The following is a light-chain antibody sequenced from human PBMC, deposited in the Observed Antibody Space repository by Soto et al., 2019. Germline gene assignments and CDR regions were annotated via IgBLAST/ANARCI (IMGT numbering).Light chain of an antibody. CDR2: GAS. V-gene: IGKV3-20*01. CDR3: QQYGSSPVT. J-gene: IGKJ4*01. Sequence: EIVLTQSPGTLSLSPGERATLSCRASQSVNSDFLAWYQQKSGQAPRLLIYGASGRATGISDRFSGSGSGTDFTLTICRLEPEDFAVYYCQQYGSSPVTFGGGTKVEIK. CDR1: QSVNSDF.